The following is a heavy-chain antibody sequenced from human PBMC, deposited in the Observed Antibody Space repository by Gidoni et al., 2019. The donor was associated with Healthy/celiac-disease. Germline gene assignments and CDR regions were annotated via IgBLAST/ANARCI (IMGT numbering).Heavy chain of an antibody. Sequence: EVQLVESGGGLVQPGGSLRLSGAASGFTFRNYWMSWVRQAPGKGLEWVANIKEDGSEKYYVDSVKGRFTISRDNTKNSLYLQVNSLRAEDTAVYYCARGGAYYHYWGQGTLVTVSS. CDR3: ARGGAYYHY. V-gene: IGHV3-7*01. CDR2: IKEDGSEK. J-gene: IGHJ4*02. CDR1: GFTFRNYW. D-gene: IGHD1-26*01.